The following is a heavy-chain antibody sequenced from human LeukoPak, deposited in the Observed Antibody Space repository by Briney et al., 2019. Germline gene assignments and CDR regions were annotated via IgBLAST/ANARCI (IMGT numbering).Heavy chain of an antibody. J-gene: IGHJ4*02. Sequence: GGSLRLSCAASGFTFSSYWMSWVRQAPGKGLEWVANIKQDGSEKYYVDSVKGRFTISRDNAKNSLYLQMNSLRAEDTAVYYCAKTSKPLYYYGSGSTTYYFDYWGQGTLVTVSS. D-gene: IGHD3-10*01. CDR2: IKQDGSEK. CDR3: AKTSKPLYYYGSGSTTYYFDY. CDR1: GFTFSSYW. V-gene: IGHV3-7*03.